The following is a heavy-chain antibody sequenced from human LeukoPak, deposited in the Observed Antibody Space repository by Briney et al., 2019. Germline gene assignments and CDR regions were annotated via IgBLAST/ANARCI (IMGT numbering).Heavy chain of an antibody. V-gene: IGHV3-30*02. J-gene: IGHJ4*02. CDR2: IRYDGSYT. CDR3: AKDTYSGSSGYYVFDY. D-gene: IGHD3-22*01. CDR1: GFTFSSYG. Sequence: PGGSLRLSCAASGFTFSSYGMHWVRQAPGKGLEWVGFIRYDGSYTYYADSVKGRFTISRDISTNTLYLQMNSLRAEDTAVYYCAKDTYSGSSGYYVFDYWGQGTLVTVSS.